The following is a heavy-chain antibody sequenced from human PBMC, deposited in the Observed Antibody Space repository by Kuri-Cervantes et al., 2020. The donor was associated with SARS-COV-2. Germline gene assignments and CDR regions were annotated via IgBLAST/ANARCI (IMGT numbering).Heavy chain of an antibody. V-gene: IGHV3-30-3*01. CDR3: ARDRRERGSGYFKGTWGFDY. Sequence: GESLKISCAASGFTFSSYAMHWVRQAPGKGLEWVAVISYDGSNKYYADSVKGRFTISRDNSKNTLYLQMNSLRAEDTAVYYCARDRRERGSGYFKGTWGFDYCGQGTLVTVSS. D-gene: IGHD3-22*01. J-gene: IGHJ4*02. CDR2: ISYDGSNK. CDR1: GFTFSSYA.